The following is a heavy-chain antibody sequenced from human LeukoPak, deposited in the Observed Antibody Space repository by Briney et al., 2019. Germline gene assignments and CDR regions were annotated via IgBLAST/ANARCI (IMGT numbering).Heavy chain of an antibody. CDR3: AKDPWGSSSF. J-gene: IGHJ4*02. CDR2: ISGSGSHI. V-gene: IGHV3-21*06. CDR1: GLTFSSYP. D-gene: IGHD6-6*01. Sequence: GGSLRLSCAASGLTFSSYPMSWVRQAPGKGLEWVSSISGSGSHIYYADSLKGRFTISRDNAKNSVSLQMNSLRADDTAVYYCAKDPWGSSSFWGQGTLVIVSS.